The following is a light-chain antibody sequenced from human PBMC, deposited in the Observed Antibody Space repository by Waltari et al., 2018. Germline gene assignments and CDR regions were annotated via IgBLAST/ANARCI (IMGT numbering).Light chain of an antibody. Sequence: QLVLTQSPSASASLGASVKLTCTLSSGHSSNIIAWLQQQPRKDPRYLMKVNSDGSHSKGDYIPDRFSGSSSGAERYLTISSLQSEDEADYYCQTGGHGTWVFGGGTKLTVL. CDR1: SGHSSNI. V-gene: IGLV4-69*01. CDR2: VNSDGSH. J-gene: IGLJ3*02. CDR3: QTGGHGTWV.